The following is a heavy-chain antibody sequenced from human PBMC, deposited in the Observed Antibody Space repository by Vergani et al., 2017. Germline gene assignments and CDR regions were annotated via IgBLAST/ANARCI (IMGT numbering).Heavy chain of an antibody. CDR2: IGSSGPYI. J-gene: IGHJ6*02. D-gene: IGHD2-8*01. CDR3: ARDCTSGGCPDNYGMDV. CDR1: GFIFSTYA. Sequence: EVQLLESGGDLVQPGGSLRLSCTASGFIFSTYAMSWVRQAPGKGLEWVAFIGSSGPYINYADSVKGRFIISRDNTNNSLFLQLRSLRAEDAAVYYCARDCTSGGCPDNYGMDVWGQGP. V-gene: IGHV3-21*06.